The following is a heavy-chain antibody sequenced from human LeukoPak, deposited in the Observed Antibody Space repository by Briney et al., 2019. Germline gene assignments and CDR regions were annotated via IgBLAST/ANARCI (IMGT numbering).Heavy chain of an antibody. CDR1: GYTFNTYN. V-gene: IGHV1-18*01. CDR3: ARGRQWLPPGGYYFDY. J-gene: IGHJ4*02. Sequence: ASVKVSCKASGYTFNTYNINWVRQAPGQGLEWMGWISTYNDNTNYAQKFQGRVTMTTDTSTSTAYMELRSLRSDDTAVYYCARGRQWLPPGGYYFDYWGQGTLVTVSS. CDR2: ISTYNDNT. D-gene: IGHD6-19*01.